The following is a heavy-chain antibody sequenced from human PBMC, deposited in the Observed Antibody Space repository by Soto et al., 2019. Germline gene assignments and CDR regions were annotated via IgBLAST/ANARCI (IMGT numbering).Heavy chain of an antibody. CDR3: ARDARGETTQFDH. CDR2: IIPVFNTI. Sequence: QVQLVQSGAAVKKPGSSVKVSCKASGVTFNSNTLSWVRQAPGRALEWIGGIIPVFNTINYAQRFQGRETISADVCTSTAFMELTSLRSEDTAVYYCARDARGETTQFDHWGQGTLVTASS. D-gene: IGHD3-10*01. CDR1: GVTFNSNT. V-gene: IGHV1-69*01. J-gene: IGHJ4*02.